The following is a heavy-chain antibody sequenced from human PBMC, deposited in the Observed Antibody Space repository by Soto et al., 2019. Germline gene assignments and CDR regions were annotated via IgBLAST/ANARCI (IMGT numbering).Heavy chain of an antibody. J-gene: IGHJ5*02. D-gene: IGHD3-10*01. CDR1: GFTFGTTD. Sequence: GGSLRLSCAASGFTFGTTDMSWVRQAPGEGLEWVSTIDGSGGITYYADSVKGRITISRDSSRNTVYLQMNSLRGDDTALYYCVKNSGWFNTWGQGALVTVSS. CDR2: IDGSGGIT. CDR3: VKNSGWFNT. V-gene: IGHV3-23*01.